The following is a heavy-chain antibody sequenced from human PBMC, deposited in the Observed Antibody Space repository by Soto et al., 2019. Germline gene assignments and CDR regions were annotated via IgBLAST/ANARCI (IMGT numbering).Heavy chain of an antibody. CDR3: ARGRLYSSSWPRRYYYYGMDV. Sequence: GASVKVSCKASGYTFTSYDINWVRQATGQGLEWMGWMNPNSGNTGYAQKFQGRVAMTRNTSISTAYMELSSLRSEDTAVYYCARGRLYSSSWPRRYYYYGMDVWGQGTTVTVSS. D-gene: IGHD6-13*01. CDR1: GYTFTSYD. V-gene: IGHV1-8*01. J-gene: IGHJ6*02. CDR2: MNPNSGNT.